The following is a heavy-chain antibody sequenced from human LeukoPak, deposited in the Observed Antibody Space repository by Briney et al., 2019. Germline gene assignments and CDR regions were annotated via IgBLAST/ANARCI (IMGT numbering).Heavy chain of an antibody. CDR1: GNTFIGNY. D-gene: IGHD6-19*01. Sequence: GASVKVSCKASGNTFIGNYIHWVRQARGQGLERMGWINPNSGGANYAQRFQGRVTMTRDTSVTTAFLDLGRLTSDDTAVYYCVTRSYTSGWPTWGQGTLVTVSS. CDR2: INPNSGGA. J-gene: IGHJ5*02. V-gene: IGHV1-2*02. CDR3: VTRSYTSGWPT.